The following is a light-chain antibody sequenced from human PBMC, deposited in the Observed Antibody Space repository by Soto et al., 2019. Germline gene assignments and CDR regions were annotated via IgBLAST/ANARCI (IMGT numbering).Light chain of an antibody. Sequence: QSALTQPPSASGSPGQSVTISCTGTSSDVGGYNYVSWYQQYPGKAPKLMTYEVSKRLSGVPDRFSGYKSGNTVSLTVSGLQAEDEADYYCSSYAGSNKPWLFGGGTKLTVL. CDR2: EVS. CDR1: SSDVGGYNY. V-gene: IGLV2-8*01. CDR3: SSYAGSNKPWL. J-gene: IGLJ3*02.